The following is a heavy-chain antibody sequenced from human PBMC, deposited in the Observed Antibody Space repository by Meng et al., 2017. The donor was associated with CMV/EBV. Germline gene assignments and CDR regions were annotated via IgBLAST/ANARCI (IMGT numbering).Heavy chain of an antibody. V-gene: IGHV3-49*04. D-gene: IGHD3-10*01. CDR3: ARGSGSPEH. J-gene: IGHJ1*01. Sequence: GESLKISCAASGFNFGDYAMTWVRQAPGKRLEWIGFIRNRTRGGTTEYAASVKGRLSILRDDSKSIAYLQVDSVKTDDTGVYYCARGSGSPEHWGQGTLVTGLL. CDR1: GFNFGDYA. CDR2: IRNRTRGGTT.